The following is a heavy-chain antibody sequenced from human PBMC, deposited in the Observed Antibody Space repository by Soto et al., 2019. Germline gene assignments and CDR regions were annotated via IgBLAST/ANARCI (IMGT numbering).Heavy chain of an antibody. J-gene: IGHJ5*02. D-gene: IGHD2-2*01. Sequence: GASVKVSCKASGYTFTSYGISWVRQAPGQGLEWMGWISAYNGNTNYAQKLQGRVTMTTDTSTSTAYMELRSLRSDDTAVYYCARAPFLGYCSSTSCSGYNWFDPWRQGTLVPVSS. V-gene: IGHV1-18*01. CDR2: ISAYNGNT. CDR3: ARAPFLGYCSSTSCSGYNWFDP. CDR1: GYTFTSYG.